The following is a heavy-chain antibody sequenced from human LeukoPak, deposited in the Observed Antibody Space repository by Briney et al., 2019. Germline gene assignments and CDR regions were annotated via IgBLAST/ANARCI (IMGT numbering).Heavy chain of an antibody. V-gene: IGHV3-7*01. CDR3: ARESEDRPLGC. D-gene: IGHD1-14*01. J-gene: IGHJ4*02. Sequence: GGSLRLSCAASGFTFSHYYMSWVRQAPGKGLEWVANIKEDGSEEYYVDSVKGRFTISRDNAKNSLYLQMNSLSAEDTAVYYCARESEDRPLGCWGQGTLVSVSS. CDR1: GFTFSHYY. CDR2: IKEDGSEE.